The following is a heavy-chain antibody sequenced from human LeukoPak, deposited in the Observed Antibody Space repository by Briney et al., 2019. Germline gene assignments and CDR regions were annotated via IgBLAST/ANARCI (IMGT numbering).Heavy chain of an antibody. CDR3: ARVIAAAGYYYYYYMDV. V-gene: IGHV1-8*03. Sequence: ASVKVSCKASGYTFTSYDINWVREATGQGLEWMGWMNPNSGNTGYAQKFQGRVTITRNTSISTAYMELSSLRSEDTAVYYCARVIAAAGYYYYYYMDVWGKGTTVTVSS. CDR2: MNPNSGNT. D-gene: IGHD6-13*01. J-gene: IGHJ6*03. CDR1: GYTFTSYD.